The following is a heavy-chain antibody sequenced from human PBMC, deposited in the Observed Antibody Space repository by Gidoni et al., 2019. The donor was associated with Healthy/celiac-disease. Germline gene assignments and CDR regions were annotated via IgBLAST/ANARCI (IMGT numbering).Heavy chain of an antibody. CDR2: IYTSGST. J-gene: IGHJ6*02. V-gene: IGHV4-4*07. CDR1: GGSISSYY. D-gene: IGHD7-27*01. Sequence: CTVSGGSISSYYWSWIRQPAGKGLEWIGRIYTSGSTNYNPSLKSRVTMSVDTSKNQFSLKLSSVTAADTAVYYCARQLKVGNYYYYGMDVWGQGTTVTVSS. CDR3: ARQLKVGNYYYYGMDV.